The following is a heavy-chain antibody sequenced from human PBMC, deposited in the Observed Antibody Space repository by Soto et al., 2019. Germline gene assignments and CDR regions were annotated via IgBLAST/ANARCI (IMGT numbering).Heavy chain of an antibody. J-gene: IGHJ6*02. Sequence: SETLSLTCTVSGGSISSSSYYWGWIRQPPGKGLEWIGSIYYSGSTYYNPSLKSRVTISVDTSKNQFSLKLNSVTAADTAVYYCARPDYGSGSYYYGMDVWGQGTTVTVSS. D-gene: IGHD3-10*01. CDR3: ARPDYGSGSYYYGMDV. CDR1: GGSISSSSYY. V-gene: IGHV4-39*01. CDR2: IYYSGST.